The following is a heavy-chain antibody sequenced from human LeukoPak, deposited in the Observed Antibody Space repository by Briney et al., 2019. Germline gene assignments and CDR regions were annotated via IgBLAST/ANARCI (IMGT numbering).Heavy chain of an antibody. J-gene: IGHJ4*02. V-gene: IGHV3-33*01. Sequence: GGSLRLSCAASGFTFSSNGMHCVRQAPGKGLEWVALIWYDGSNKYYADSVKGRFTTSRDNSKNTLFLQMNSLRAEDTAVYYCAGGMRHFDYWGQGTLVTVSS. CDR3: AGGMRHFDY. CDR1: GFTFSSNG. CDR2: IWYDGSNK. D-gene: IGHD2-8*01.